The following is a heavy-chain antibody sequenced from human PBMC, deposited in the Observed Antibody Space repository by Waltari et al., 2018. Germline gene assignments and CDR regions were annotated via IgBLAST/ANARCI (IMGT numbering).Heavy chain of an antibody. Sequence: QVQLVQSGAEVKKPGSSVKVSCKASGGTFSSYAISWVRQAPGQGLEWMGGIIPILGIANYAQKFQGRVTITADESTSTAYMELSSLRSEDTAVYYCARDRVGATYFDYWGQGTLVTVSS. D-gene: IGHD1-26*01. J-gene: IGHJ4*02. CDR3: ARDRVGATYFDY. V-gene: IGHV1-69*04. CDR2: IIPILGIA. CDR1: GGTFSSYA.